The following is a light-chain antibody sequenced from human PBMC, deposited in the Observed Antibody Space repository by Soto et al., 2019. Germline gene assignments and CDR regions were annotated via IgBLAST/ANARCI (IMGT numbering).Light chain of an antibody. CDR3: SVWDDSLNGRV. J-gene: IGLJ3*02. CDR1: SSDVGSYNL. V-gene: IGLV2-14*02. CDR2: EGS. Sequence: QSVLTQPASVSGSPGQSITISCTGTSSDVGSYNLVSWYQQHPGKAPKVRIYEGSKRPSGVPDRFSGSKSGTSASLAISGLQSEDEADYYCSVWDDSLNGRVFGGGTKVTVL.